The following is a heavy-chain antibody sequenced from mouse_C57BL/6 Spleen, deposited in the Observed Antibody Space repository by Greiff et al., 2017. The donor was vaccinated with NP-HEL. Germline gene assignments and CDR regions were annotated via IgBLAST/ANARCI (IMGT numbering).Heavy chain of an antibody. J-gene: IGHJ2*01. CDR3: AREIYYGNYVGFDY. Sequence: VQLQQSGPELVKPGASVKMSCKASGYTFTDYNMHWVKQSHGKSLEWIGYINPNNGGTSYNQKFKGKATLTVNKSSSTAYMELRSLTSEDSAVYYCAREIYYGNYVGFDYWGQGTTLTVSS. V-gene: IGHV1-22*01. D-gene: IGHD2-1*01. CDR2: INPNNGGT. CDR1: GYTFTDYN.